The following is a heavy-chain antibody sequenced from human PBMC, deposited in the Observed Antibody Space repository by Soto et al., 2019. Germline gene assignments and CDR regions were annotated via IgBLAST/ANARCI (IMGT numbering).Heavy chain of an antibody. CDR3: ARDHAGSGWFRFDY. CDR2: ISAYNGDT. V-gene: IGHV1-18*01. Sequence: QVQLVQSGAEVKKPGASVKVSCKTSGYTFTRYSISWVRQAPGQGLEWMGWISAYNGDTNYAQNLQDRVTLTTDASTSTAYMEVRSLRSDDTAMYYCARDHAGSGWFRFDYWGQGTLVTVSS. J-gene: IGHJ4*02. CDR1: GYTFTRYS. D-gene: IGHD6-19*01.